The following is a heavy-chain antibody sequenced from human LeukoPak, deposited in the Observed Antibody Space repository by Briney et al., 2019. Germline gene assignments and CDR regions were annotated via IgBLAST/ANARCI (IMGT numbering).Heavy chain of an antibody. CDR3: ASNTGTVFDY. V-gene: IGHV4-59*01. CDR2: VYYTGST. J-gene: IGHJ4*02. Sequence: PSETLSRTCTVSGEFITAYYWSWIRQPPGKGLEWIGYVYYTGSTEYNPSLRSRVTISLDLSKHQFSLNLTSVTAADTAVYHCASNTGTVFDYWGQGALVTVSS. CDR1: GEFITAYY. D-gene: IGHD7-27*01.